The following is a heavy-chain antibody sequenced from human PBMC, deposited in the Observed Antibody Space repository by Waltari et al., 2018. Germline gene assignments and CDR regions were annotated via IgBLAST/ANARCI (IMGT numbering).Heavy chain of an antibody. J-gene: IGHJ4*02. CDR2: INPNSGGT. Sequence: QVQLVQSGAEVKKPGASVKVSCKASGYTFTGYYMHWVRQAPGQGLEWMGRINPNSGGTNYAQKFQGRVTMTRDTSISTAYMELSRLRTDDTAVYYCARSLSYCSGGSCATFDYWGQGTLVTVSS. CDR3: ARSLSYCSGGSCATFDY. D-gene: IGHD2-15*01. CDR1: GYTFTGYY. V-gene: IGHV1-2*06.